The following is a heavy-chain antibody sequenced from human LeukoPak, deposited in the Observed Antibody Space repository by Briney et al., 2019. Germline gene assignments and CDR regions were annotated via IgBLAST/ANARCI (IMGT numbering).Heavy chain of an antibody. V-gene: IGHV4-39*01. D-gene: IGHD6-19*01. J-gene: IGHJ4*02. CDR1: GGSISSSTYY. CDR3: AYTSFGIAVAGGY. CDR2: IYYSGST. Sequence: SETLSLTCSVSGGSISSSTYYWGWIRQPPGKGLEWIGSIYYSGSTYYNPSLKSRVTISVDTSKNQVSLKVSSVTAADTAVYYCAYTSFGIAVAGGYWGQGTLVTVSS.